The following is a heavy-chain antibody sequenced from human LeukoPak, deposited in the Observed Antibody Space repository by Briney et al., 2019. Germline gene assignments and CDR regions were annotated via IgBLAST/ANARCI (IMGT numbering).Heavy chain of an antibody. Sequence: SETLSLTCTVSVGSITSYYWSWIRQPPGKGLEWIGHIHYSGITNYKPSLKSRVTISVDTPKNQFSLKLSSVTAADTAVYYCANSYGSGSRFDFWGQGTLVTVSS. CDR3: ANSYGSGSRFDF. CDR1: VGSITSYY. D-gene: IGHD3-10*01. V-gene: IGHV4-59*01. CDR2: IHYSGIT. J-gene: IGHJ4*02.